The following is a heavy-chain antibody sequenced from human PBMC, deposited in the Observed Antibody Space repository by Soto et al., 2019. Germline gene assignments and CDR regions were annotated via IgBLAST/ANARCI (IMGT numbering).Heavy chain of an antibody. CDR3: AAGGCSAAACFYYYYGMDV. Sequence: GASVKVSCKASGFTFTSSAVQWVRQARGQRLEWIGWIVVGSGNTNYAQKFQERVTITRDMSTSTAYMELSSLRSEDTAVYYCAAGGCSAAACFYYYYGMDVWGQGTTVTVSS. J-gene: IGHJ6*02. CDR1: GFTFTSSA. V-gene: IGHV1-58*01. CDR2: IVVGSGNT. D-gene: IGHD6-13*01.